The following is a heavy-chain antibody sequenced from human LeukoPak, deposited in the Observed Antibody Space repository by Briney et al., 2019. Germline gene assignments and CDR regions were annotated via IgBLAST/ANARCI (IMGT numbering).Heavy chain of an antibody. V-gene: IGHV1-2*02. CDR2: INPNSGGT. CDR1: GYTFTSYG. J-gene: IGHJ6*03. CDR3: ARVANRGYYYMDV. Sequence: ASVKVSCKASGYTFTSYGISWVRQAPGQGLEWMGWINPNSGGTNYAQKFQGRVTMTRDTSISTAYMELSRLRSDDTAVYYCARVANRGYYYMDVWGKGTTVTVSS. D-gene: IGHD1-14*01.